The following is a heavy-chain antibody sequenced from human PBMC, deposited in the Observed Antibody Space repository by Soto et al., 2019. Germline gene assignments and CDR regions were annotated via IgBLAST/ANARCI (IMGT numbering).Heavy chain of an antibody. CDR2: ISYDGSNK. CDR3: ARDSARGAYDFWSGYHYYYYYYGMDV. Sequence: GGSLRLSCAASGFTFSSYAMHWVRQAPGKGLEWVAVISYDGSNKYYADSVKGRFTISRDNSKNTLYLQMNSLRAEDTAVYYCARDSARGAYDFWSGYHYYYYYYGMDVWGQGTTVTVSS. D-gene: IGHD3-3*01. CDR1: GFTFSSYA. V-gene: IGHV3-30-3*01. J-gene: IGHJ6*02.